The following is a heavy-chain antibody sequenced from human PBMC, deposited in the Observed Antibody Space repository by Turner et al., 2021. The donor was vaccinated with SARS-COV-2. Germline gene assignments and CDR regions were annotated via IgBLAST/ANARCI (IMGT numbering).Heavy chain of an antibody. Sequence: QVQLVQSGAEVKTPGASVTVSCKVSGYTLPELSMHWVRQAPGKGLEWMGGFDPEDGETIYAQKFQGRVTMTEDTSTDTAYMELSSLRSEDTAVYYCATSNTIIGVVTNYYYYYGMDVWGQGTTVTVSS. CDR1: GYTLPELS. CDR2: FDPEDGET. J-gene: IGHJ6*02. D-gene: IGHD3-3*01. CDR3: ATSNTIIGVVTNYYYYYGMDV. V-gene: IGHV1-24*01.